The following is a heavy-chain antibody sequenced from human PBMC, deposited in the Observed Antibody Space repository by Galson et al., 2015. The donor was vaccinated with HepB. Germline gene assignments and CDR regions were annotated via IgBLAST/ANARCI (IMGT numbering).Heavy chain of an antibody. CDR1: GYTFTSYG. J-gene: IGHJ4*02. D-gene: IGHD1-26*01. Sequence: SVKVSCKASGYTFTSYGISWVRQAPGQGLEWMGWVSAYNGNTNYAQKLQGRVTMTTDTSTSTAYMELRSLRSDDTAVYYCARAAGIVGATLVDYWGQGALVTVSS. CDR2: VSAYNGNT. CDR3: ARAAGIVGATLVDY. V-gene: IGHV1-18*01.